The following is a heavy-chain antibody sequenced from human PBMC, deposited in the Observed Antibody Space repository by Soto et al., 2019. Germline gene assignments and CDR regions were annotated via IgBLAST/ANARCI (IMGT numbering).Heavy chain of an antibody. CDR2: INHSGST. D-gene: IGHD3-10*01. Sequence: SETLSLTCAVYGGSFSGYYWSWIRQPPGKGLEWIGEINHSGSTNYNPSLKSRVTISVDTSKNQFSLKLSSVTAADTAVYYCARGGPRLLWFGESPRNWFDPWGQGTLVTVSS. CDR1: GGSFSGYY. J-gene: IGHJ5*02. V-gene: IGHV4-34*01. CDR3: ARGGPRLLWFGESPRNWFDP.